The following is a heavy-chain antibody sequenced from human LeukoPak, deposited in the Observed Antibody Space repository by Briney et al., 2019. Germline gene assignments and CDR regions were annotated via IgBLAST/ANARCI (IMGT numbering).Heavy chain of an antibody. D-gene: IGHD2-2*01. V-gene: IGHV4-4*07. J-gene: IGHJ4*02. CDR2: LYTSGST. Sequence: SETLSLTCTVSGGSISSYSWSWIRQPAGKGLEWIGRLYTSGSTNYNPSVTSRVTMSLDTSKNQFSLKMKHVTAADTAVYYCARDLSYPLYYFDYWGQGTLVTVSS. CDR3: ARDLSYPLYYFDY. CDR1: GGSISSYS.